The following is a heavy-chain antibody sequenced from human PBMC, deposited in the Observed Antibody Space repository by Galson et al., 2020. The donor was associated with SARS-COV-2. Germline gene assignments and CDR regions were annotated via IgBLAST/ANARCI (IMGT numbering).Heavy chain of an antibody. Sequence: SETLSLTCTVSGDSITSHYWGWIRQPPGKGLEWIGYTFHLGATNYNPSLNSRVTISIDMSKNQFSLQMRSVTAAGTAVYYCVGRSTVLDVRQHGLDVWGQGTTVNVSS. J-gene: IGHJ6*02. D-gene: IGHD4-17*01. CDR3: VGRSTVLDVRQHGLDV. CDR1: GDSITSHY. V-gene: IGHV4-59*11. CDR2: TFHLGAT.